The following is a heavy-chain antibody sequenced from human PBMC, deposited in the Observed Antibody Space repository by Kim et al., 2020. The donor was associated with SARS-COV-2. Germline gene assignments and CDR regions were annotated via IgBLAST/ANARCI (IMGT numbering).Heavy chain of an antibody. Sequence: SVKVSCKASGGTFSSYAISWVRQAPGQGLEWMGGIIPIFGTANYAQKFQGRVTITADESTSTAYMELSSLRSEDTAVYYCAREGARCSGGSCYDYWGQGTLVTVSS. J-gene: IGHJ4*02. V-gene: IGHV1-69*13. CDR1: GGTFSSYA. CDR2: IIPIFGTA. D-gene: IGHD2-15*01. CDR3: AREGARCSGGSCYDY.